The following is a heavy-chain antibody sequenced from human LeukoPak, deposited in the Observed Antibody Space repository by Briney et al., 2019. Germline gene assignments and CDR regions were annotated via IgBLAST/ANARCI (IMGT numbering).Heavy chain of an antibody. D-gene: IGHD2-15*01. CDR3: AREYSYFDY. CDR2: IYHSGST. CDR1: GGSISSGGYY. V-gene: IGHV4-30-2*01. Sequence: SETLSLTCTVSGGSISSGGYYWSWIRQPPGKGLEWIGYIYHSGSTYYNPSLKSRVTISVDRSKNQFSLKLSSVTAADTAVYYCAREYSYFDYWGQGTLVTVSS. J-gene: IGHJ4*02.